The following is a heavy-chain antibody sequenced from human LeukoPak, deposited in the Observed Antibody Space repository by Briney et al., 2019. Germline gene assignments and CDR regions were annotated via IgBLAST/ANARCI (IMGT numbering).Heavy chain of an antibody. J-gene: IGHJ4*02. V-gene: IGHV4-59*12. CDR2: INYSGST. Sequence: SETLSLTCTVSGGSISSYYWSWIRQPPGKGLGWIGYINYSGSTYYNPSLKSRVTISVDTSKNQFSLKLSSVTAADTAVYYCARDAGRAVGNFDYWGQGTLVTVSS. D-gene: IGHD6-19*01. CDR1: GGSISSYY. CDR3: ARDAGRAVGNFDY.